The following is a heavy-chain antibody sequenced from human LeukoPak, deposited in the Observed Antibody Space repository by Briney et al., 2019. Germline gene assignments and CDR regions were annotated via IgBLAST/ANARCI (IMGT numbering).Heavy chain of an antibody. J-gene: IGHJ4*02. CDR2: LYTSGST. CDR1: GGSISSGSYY. Sequence: SETLSLTCTVSGGSISSGSYYWSWIRQPAGKGLEWIGRLYTSGSTNYNPSLKSRVTMSVDTSKNQFSLKVSSVTAADTAMYYCAREPGGYRPLDYWGQGTPVTVSS. CDR3: AREPGGYRPLDY. V-gene: IGHV4-61*02. D-gene: IGHD1-26*01.